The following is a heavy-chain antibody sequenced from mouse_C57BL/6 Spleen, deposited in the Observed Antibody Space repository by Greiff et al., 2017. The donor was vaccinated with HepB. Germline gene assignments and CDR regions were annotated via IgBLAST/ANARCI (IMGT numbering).Heavy chain of an antibody. J-gene: IGHJ1*03. CDR1: GYTFTSYW. D-gene: IGHD1-2*01. V-gene: IGHV1-52*01. Sequence: QVQLKQPGAELVRPGSSVKLSCKASGYTFTSYWMHWVKQRPIQGLEWIGNIDPSDSETHYNQKFKDKATLTVDKSSSTAYMQLSSLTSEDSAVYYCARRGYGGYFDVWGTGTTVTVSS. CDR3: ARRGYGGYFDV. CDR2: IDPSDSET.